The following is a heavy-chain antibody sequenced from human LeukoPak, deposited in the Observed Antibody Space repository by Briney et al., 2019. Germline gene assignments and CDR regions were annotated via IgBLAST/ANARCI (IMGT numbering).Heavy chain of an antibody. V-gene: IGHV1-69*04. Sequence: GSSVKVSCKASGCTFSSYAISWVRQAPGQGLEWMGRIIPILGIANYAQKFQGRVTITADKSTSTAYMELSRLRSEDTAVYYCAVYYYDSSGSRHFDIWGQGTMVTVSS. D-gene: IGHD3-22*01. CDR1: GCTFSSYA. J-gene: IGHJ3*02. CDR3: AVYYYDSSGSRHFDI. CDR2: IIPILGIA.